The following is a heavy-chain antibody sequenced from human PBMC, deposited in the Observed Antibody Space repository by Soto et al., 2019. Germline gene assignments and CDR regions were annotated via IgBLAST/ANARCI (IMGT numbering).Heavy chain of an antibody. D-gene: IGHD3-10*01. V-gene: IGHV1-69*13. CDR1: DGTFSSYT. CDR3: ARDQGKLGSGNYYYSYYGMDV. J-gene: IGHJ6*02. Sequence: SGKVSGKASDGTFSSYTISWVRQAPGQGLKWMGGIIRIFGTANYAQKFQGRVTITADESTSTAYMELSSLRSEDTAVYYCARDQGKLGSGNYYYSYYGMDVWGQGTTVTVSS. CDR2: IIRIFGTA.